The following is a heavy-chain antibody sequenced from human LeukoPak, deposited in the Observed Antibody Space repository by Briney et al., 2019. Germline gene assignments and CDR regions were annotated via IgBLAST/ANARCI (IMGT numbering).Heavy chain of an antibody. J-gene: IGHJ6*03. Sequence: SETLSLTCAVYGGSFSGYYWSWIRQPPGKGLEWSGEINHSGSTNYNPSLKSRVTISVDTSKNQFSLKLSSVTAADTAVYYCARGARGNWNYSDYYYYYMDVWGKGTTVTVSS. V-gene: IGHV4-34*01. D-gene: IGHD1-7*01. CDR2: INHSGST. CDR1: GGSFSGYY. CDR3: ARGARGNWNYSDYYYYYMDV.